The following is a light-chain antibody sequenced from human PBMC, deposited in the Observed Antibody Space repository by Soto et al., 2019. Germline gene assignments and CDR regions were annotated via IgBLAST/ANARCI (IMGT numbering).Light chain of an antibody. CDR3: QQYDDSIT. J-gene: IGKJ5*01. CDR2: GAS. V-gene: IGKV3-20*01. CDR1: QSVSSSH. Sequence: EIVLTQSPDTLSLSPGESATLSCRASQSVSSSHLAWYQQKPGRAPRLLIYGASNRAAGIPDRFSGSGSGTDIPLTISRLEPEDFAVFYCQQYDDSITFGQGTRLEIE.